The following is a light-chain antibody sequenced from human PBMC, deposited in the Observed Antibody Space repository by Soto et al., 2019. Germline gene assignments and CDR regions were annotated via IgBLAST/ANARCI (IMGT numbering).Light chain of an antibody. V-gene: IGKV1-5*03. Sequence: DIQMTQSPSTLSASVGDRLTITCRASQSISSWLAWYQQKPGKAPKLLIYKASTLESGVPSRFSGSGSGTEFTLTISSLQPDDFATYYCQQYNSNTPWTFGQGTKVETK. CDR1: QSISSW. J-gene: IGKJ1*01. CDR3: QQYNSNTPWT. CDR2: KAS.